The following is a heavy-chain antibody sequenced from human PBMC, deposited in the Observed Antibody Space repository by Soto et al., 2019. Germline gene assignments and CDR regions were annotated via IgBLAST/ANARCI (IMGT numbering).Heavy chain of an antibody. V-gene: IGHV4-59*08. J-gene: IGHJ4*02. D-gene: IGHD1-1*01. CDR3: ARRYGYSFDY. Sequence: SETLSLTCTASGGSISSDYWSWIRQPPGKGLEWIGYIYYSWSTNYNPSLKRRVTISVDTSKNQFSLKLSSVTAADTAVYYCARRYGYSFDYWGQGTLVTVSS. CDR2: IYYSWST. CDR1: GGSISSDY.